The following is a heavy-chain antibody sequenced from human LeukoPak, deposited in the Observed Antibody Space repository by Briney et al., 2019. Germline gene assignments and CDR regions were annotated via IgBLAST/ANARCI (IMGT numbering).Heavy chain of an antibody. Sequence: GGSLRLSCEASGFTLRRYWMRWVGQALGKGMEWVAKVKQDGSEKYYVDSVKGRFTISRDNAKNSLYLQMNSLRAEDTAVYYCASFIRQQLVHTDFDYWGQGTLVTVSS. CDR2: VKQDGSEK. V-gene: IGHV3-7*02. D-gene: IGHD6-13*01. CDR3: ASFIRQQLVHTDFDY. J-gene: IGHJ4*02. CDR1: GFTLRRYW.